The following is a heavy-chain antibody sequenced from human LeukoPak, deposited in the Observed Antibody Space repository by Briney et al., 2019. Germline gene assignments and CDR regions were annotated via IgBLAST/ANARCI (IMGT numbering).Heavy chain of an antibody. V-gene: IGHV5-51*03. CDR3: ARFPMVRGVIISSYFDY. Sequence: GGSLKISCKGSGYSFTSYWIGWVRQMPGKGLEWVGIIYPGDSDTRYSPSFQGQVTISADKSISTAYLQWSSLKASDTAMYYCARFPMVRGVIISSYFDYWGQGTLVTVSS. CDR1: GYSFTSYW. J-gene: IGHJ4*02. CDR2: IYPGDSDT. D-gene: IGHD3-10*01.